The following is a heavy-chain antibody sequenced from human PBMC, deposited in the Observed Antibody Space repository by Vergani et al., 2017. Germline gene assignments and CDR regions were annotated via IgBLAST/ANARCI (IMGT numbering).Heavy chain of an antibody. V-gene: IGHV3-30*18. Sequence: QVQLVESGGGVVQPGRSLRLSCAASGFTFSSYGMHWVRQAPGKGLEWVAVISYDGSNKYYADSVKGRFTISRDNSKNTLYLQMNSLRAEDTAVYYCAKAFGWFGEFPRFDPWGQGTLVTVSS. CDR1: GFTFSSYG. CDR3: AKAFGWFGEFPRFDP. D-gene: IGHD3-10*01. CDR2: ISYDGSNK. J-gene: IGHJ5*02.